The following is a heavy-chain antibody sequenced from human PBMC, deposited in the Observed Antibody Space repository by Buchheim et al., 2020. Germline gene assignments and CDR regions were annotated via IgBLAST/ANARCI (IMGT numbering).Heavy chain of an antibody. V-gene: IGHV3-48*03. Sequence: EVQLVESGGGLVQPGGSLRLSCAASGFTFSSYEMNWVRQAPGKGLEWVSYISSSGSTLYYAHSLKGRFPISSAHAKNSLYLQMNSLRAEDTAVYYCARRRAVDYWGQGTL. CDR2: ISSSGSTL. D-gene: IGHD4/OR15-4a*01. CDR1: GFTFSSYE. J-gene: IGHJ4*02. CDR3: ARRRAVDY.